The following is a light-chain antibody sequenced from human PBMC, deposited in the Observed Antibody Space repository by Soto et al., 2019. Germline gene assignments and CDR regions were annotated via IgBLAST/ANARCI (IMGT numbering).Light chain of an antibody. CDR1: NSDIGAYNY. J-gene: IGLJ1*01. Sequence: QSVLTQPSSVSGSPGQSFTISCTGSNSDIGAYNYVSWYQQHPGKATKLIIYEVIYRPSGISNRFYGSKSGNTASLTISGLQADDEADYYCSSYTGTTTLGVFGSGTKVTVL. CDR2: EVI. CDR3: SSYTGTTTLGV. V-gene: IGLV2-14*01.